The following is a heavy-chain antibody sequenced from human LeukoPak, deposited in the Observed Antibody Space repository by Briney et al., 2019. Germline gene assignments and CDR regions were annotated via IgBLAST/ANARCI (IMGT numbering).Heavy chain of an antibody. Sequence: GGSLRLSCAASGFAFSSSAMNWVRQAPGKGLEWVSVTSGSGDSTHYADSVKGRFTISRDNSKKVVYLQMNSLRVEDTAVYYCATGEDNWGQGTLVTVSS. CDR1: GFAFSSSA. D-gene: IGHD3-10*01. J-gene: IGHJ4*02. CDR3: ATGEDN. CDR2: TSGSGDST. V-gene: IGHV3-23*01.